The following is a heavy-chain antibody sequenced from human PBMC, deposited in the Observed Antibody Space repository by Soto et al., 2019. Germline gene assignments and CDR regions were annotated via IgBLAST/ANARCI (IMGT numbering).Heavy chain of an antibody. CDR2: MSPGGNSQ. Sequence: GSLRLSCAAPGFNFNIHALHWIRQAPGEGLEWVAVMSPGGNSQYYADSVKGRFTISRDTSKSTLYLQMTSLRPEDTAVYYCASGAAFYYDTRRYWGQGTLVTVSS. J-gene: IGHJ4*02. CDR3: ASGAAFYYDTRRY. V-gene: IGHV3-30-3*01. D-gene: IGHD3-22*01. CDR1: GFNFNIHA.